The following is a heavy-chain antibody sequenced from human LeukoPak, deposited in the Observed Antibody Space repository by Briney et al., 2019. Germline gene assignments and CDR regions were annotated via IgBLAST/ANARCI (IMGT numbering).Heavy chain of an antibody. J-gene: IGHJ6*03. CDR1: GYTFTSYG. D-gene: IGHD2-2*01. CDR2: INPNSGGT. Sequence: ASVKVSCKASGYTFTSYGISWVRQAPGQGLEWMGWINPNSGGTNYAQKFQGWVTMTRDTSISTAYMELSSLRSDDTAVYYCARGCSSTSCTGDYYYMDVWGRGTTVTVSS. CDR3: ARGCSSTSCTGDYYYMDV. V-gene: IGHV1-2*04.